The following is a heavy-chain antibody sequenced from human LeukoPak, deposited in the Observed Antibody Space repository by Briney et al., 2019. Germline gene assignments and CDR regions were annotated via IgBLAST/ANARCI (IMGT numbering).Heavy chain of an antibody. CDR3: ARAPVTVTTYTLHFVDY. D-gene: IGHD4-17*01. V-gene: IGHV4-39*07. CDR2: IYYSGST. J-gene: IGHJ4*02. Sequence: PSETLSLTCTVSGGSISSSSYYWGWIRQPPGKGLEWIGSIYYSGSTYYNPSLKSRVTISVDTSKNQFSLKLSSVTAADTAVYYCARAPVTVTTYTLHFVDYWGQGTLVTVSS. CDR1: GGSISSSSYY.